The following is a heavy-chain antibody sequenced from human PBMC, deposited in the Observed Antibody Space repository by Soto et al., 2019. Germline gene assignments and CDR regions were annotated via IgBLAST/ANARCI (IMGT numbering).Heavy chain of an antibody. V-gene: IGHV3-66*01. Sequence: EVQLVESGGGLVQPGGSLRLSCAASGFTVSANYMSWFRQAPGKGLEWVSVIYSGGSIYYADSVQGRFTISKDNSKNTLYLQMYSLRAEDTAVYYCARDRRDGDTIWGQGALVTVSS. CDR3: ARDRRDGDTI. CDR1: GFTVSANY. J-gene: IGHJ4*02. D-gene: IGHD3-3*01. CDR2: IYSGGSI.